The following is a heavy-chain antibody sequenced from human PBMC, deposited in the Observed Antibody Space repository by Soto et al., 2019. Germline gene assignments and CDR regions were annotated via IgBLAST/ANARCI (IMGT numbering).Heavy chain of an antibody. D-gene: IGHD6-19*01. CDR1: GFTFSSYD. Sequence: GGSLRLSCAASGFTFSSYDMHWVRQATGKGLEWVSAIGTAGDTYYPGSVKGRFTISRENAKNSLYLQMNSLRAEDTAVYYCARSRGSSGWYYYYGMDVWGQGTTVTVSS. CDR2: IGTAGDT. CDR3: ARSRGSSGWYYYYGMDV. V-gene: IGHV3-13*01. J-gene: IGHJ6*02.